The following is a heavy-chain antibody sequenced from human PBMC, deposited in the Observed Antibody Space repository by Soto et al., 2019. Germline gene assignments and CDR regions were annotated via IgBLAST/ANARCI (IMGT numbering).Heavy chain of an antibody. Sequence: QITLKESGPTLVKPTQTLTLTCTFSGFSLSTSGVGVGWIRQPPGKALEWLALIYWDDDKRYSPSLKSRLTITKDTSKNQVVLTMPNMDPVDTATYYCAHSGTVTTHHYYYYGMDVWGQGTTVTVSS. J-gene: IGHJ6*02. V-gene: IGHV2-5*02. CDR3: AHSGTVTTHHYYYYGMDV. CDR1: GFSLSTSGVG. CDR2: IYWDDDK. D-gene: IGHD4-17*01.